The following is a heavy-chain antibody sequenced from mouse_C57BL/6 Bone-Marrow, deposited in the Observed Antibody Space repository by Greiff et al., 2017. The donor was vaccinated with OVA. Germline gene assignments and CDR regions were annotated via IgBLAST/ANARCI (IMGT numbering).Heavy chain of an antibody. CDR3: AKVAARDYAMDY. CDR2: IDTNSGGT. Sequence: VQLQQSGPVLVKPGASVKMSCKASGYTFTSYWMHWVKQRPGRGLEWIGRIDTNSGGTKYNEKFKNKDTLTVDKPSSTTYMQLSSLTSEDSAVYYCAKVAARDYAMDYWGQGTSVTVSS. D-gene: IGHD3-3*01. CDR1: GYTFTSYW. J-gene: IGHJ4*01. V-gene: IGHV1-72*01.